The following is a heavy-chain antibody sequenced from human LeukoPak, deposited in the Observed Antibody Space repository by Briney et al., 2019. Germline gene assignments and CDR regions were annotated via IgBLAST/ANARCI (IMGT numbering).Heavy chain of an antibody. CDR1: GFTFSSYW. Sequence: GGSLRLSCAASGFTFSSYWMSWVRQAPGKGLEWVANIKQDGSEKYYVDSVKGRFTISRDNAKNSLYLQMNSLRAEDTAVYYCARGKYSNYDYYYYMDVWGKGTTVTVSS. CDR3: ARGKYSNYDYYYYMDV. V-gene: IGHV3-7*01. CDR2: IKQDGSEK. D-gene: IGHD4-11*01. J-gene: IGHJ6*03.